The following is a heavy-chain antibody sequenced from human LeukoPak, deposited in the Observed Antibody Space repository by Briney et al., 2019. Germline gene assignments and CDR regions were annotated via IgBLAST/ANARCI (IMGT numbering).Heavy chain of an antibody. V-gene: IGHV3-21*01. Sequence: GGSLRLSCAASGFTSSSYAMSWVRQAPGKGLEWVSSISSSSSYIYYADSVKGRFTISRDNAKNSLYLQMNSLRAEDTAVYYCARDNKGGDFWSGYYDKFDYWGQGTLVTVSS. D-gene: IGHD3-3*01. CDR2: ISSSSSYI. CDR3: ARDNKGGDFWSGYYDKFDY. J-gene: IGHJ4*02. CDR1: GFTSSSYA.